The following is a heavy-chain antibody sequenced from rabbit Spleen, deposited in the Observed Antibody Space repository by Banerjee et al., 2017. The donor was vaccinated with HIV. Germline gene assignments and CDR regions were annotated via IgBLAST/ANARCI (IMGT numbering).Heavy chain of an antibody. J-gene: IGHJ4*01. CDR2: INASTGKP. D-gene: IGHD1-1*01. V-gene: IGHV1S45*01. CDR1: GFSFSDRDV. Sequence: QEQLVESGGGLVQPEGSLTLTCKASGFSFSDRDVMCRVRQAPGKGLEWIACINASTGKPFYATWAKGLFTISRTSSTTVTLRMTSLTAADRATYFCARDLVGVIGWNFYLWGPGALVTVS. CDR3: ARDLVGVIGWNFYL.